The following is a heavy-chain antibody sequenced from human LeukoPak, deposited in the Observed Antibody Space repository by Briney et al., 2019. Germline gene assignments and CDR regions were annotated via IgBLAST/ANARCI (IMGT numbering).Heavy chain of an antibody. J-gene: IGHJ4*02. Sequence: GGSLSLSCAASGFTFSSSWMPWVGKAPGKGLVWVSRINSDGSSTSYADSVKGRFTISRDNAKNTLYLQMNSLRAEDTAVYYCARADSSSWYVYYFDYWGQGTLVTVSP. V-gene: IGHV3-74*01. D-gene: IGHD6-13*01. CDR1: GFTFSSSW. CDR2: INSDGSST. CDR3: ARADSSSWYVYYFDY.